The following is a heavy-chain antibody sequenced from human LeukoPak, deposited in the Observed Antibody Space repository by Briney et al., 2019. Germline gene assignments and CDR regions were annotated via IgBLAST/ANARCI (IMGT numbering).Heavy chain of an antibody. D-gene: IGHD4-17*01. V-gene: IGHV3-7*01. J-gene: IGHJ6*03. CDR1: GFRFSDYW. CDR2: IKQDGSEK. CDR3: ARAATVTTWYYYYYYMDV. Sequence: GGSLRLSCAASGFRFSDYWMSWVRQAPGKGLEWVANIKQDGSEKQYVDSVKGRFTISKDNAKNSLYLQMNNLRAEDTAVYYCARAATVTTWYYYYYYMDVWGKGTTVTVSS.